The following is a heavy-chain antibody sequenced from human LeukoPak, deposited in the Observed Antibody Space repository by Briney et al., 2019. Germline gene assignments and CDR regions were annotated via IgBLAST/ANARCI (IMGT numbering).Heavy chain of an antibody. D-gene: IGHD2-15*01. V-gene: IGHV3-21*01. CDR3: ASRYCSGGSCYSGWGAGFDP. CDR2: ISSSSSYI. Sequence: GGSLRLSCAASGFTFSSYSMNWVRQAPGKGLEWVSSISSSSSYIYYADSVKGRFTISRDNAKNSLYLQMNSLRAEDTAVYYCASRYCSGGSCYSGWGAGFDPWGQGTLVTISS. CDR1: GFTFSSYS. J-gene: IGHJ5*02.